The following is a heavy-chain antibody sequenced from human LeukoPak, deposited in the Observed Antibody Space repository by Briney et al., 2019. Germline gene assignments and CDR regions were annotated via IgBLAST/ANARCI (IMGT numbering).Heavy chain of an antibody. CDR1: GFTFNSYA. Sequence: GVSLRLSCTASGFTFNSYAMHWVRQAPGKGLEWVTVISFDGSNKYYADSVKGRFTISRDNSKSTLYLQMNSLRAEDTAVYYCARGPGWWDLVYWGQGTLVTVSS. V-gene: IGHV3-30*04. J-gene: IGHJ4*02. CDR3: ARGPGWWDLVY. CDR2: ISFDGSNK. D-gene: IGHD1-26*01.